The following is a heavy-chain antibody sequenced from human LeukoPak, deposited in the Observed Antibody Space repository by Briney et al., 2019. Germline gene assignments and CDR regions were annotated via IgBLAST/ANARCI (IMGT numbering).Heavy chain of an antibody. Sequence: GGSLRLSCAASGFTVSSNYMSWVRQAPGRGLEWVSVIYSGGSSYYADSVKGRFTLSRDNSKNTLYLQMNSLRAEDTAVYYCGRGGRSRGGYLYNFDYWGQGTLVTVSS. CDR1: GFTVSSNY. V-gene: IGHV3-53*01. D-gene: IGHD5-24*01. CDR2: IYSGGSS. J-gene: IGHJ4*02. CDR3: GRGGRSRGGYLYNFDY.